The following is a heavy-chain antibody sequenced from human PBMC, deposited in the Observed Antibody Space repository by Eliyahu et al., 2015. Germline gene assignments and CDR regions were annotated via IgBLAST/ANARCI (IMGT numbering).Heavy chain of an antibody. CDR1: GGSFSGYY. J-gene: IGHJ4*02. V-gene: IGHV4-34*01. CDR3: ARGSRWLHQLFDY. Sequence: QVQLQQWGAGLLKPSETLSLTCAVXGGSFSGYYWSWIRQPPGKGXEWIGEINHSGSXNYNPSLKSRVTISVDTSKNQFSLKLSSVTAADTAVYYCARGSRWLHQLFDYWGQGTLVTVSS. CDR2: INHSGSX. D-gene: IGHD5-24*01.